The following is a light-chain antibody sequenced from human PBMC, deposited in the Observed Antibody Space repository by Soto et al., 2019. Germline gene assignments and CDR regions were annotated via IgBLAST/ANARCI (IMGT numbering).Light chain of an antibody. CDR1: SSNIGTNY. J-gene: IGLJ3*02. CDR3: GTWDSDLRSEL. Sequence: QSVLTQPPSVSAAPGQKVTISCSGSSSNIGTNYVSWYQQVPGRAPKLVIFDNTKRPSGIPDRFSGSKSGSSATLGVTGLQTADEADYYCGTWDSDLRSELFGGGTKVTVL. CDR2: DNT. V-gene: IGLV1-51*01.